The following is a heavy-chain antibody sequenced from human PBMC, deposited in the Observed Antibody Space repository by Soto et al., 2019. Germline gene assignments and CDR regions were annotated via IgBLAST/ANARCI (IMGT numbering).Heavy chain of an antibody. D-gene: IGHD4-17*01. V-gene: IGHV3-30*18. Sequence: GGSLRLSCAASGSTFSSYGMHWVRQAPGKGLEWVAIISYDGSNKYYADSVKGRFTISRDNSKNTLYLQMNSLRAEDTALYYCAKGVDSGDYGWFYFDYWGQGALVTVSS. CDR1: GSTFSSYG. CDR2: ISYDGSNK. J-gene: IGHJ4*02. CDR3: AKGVDSGDYGWFYFDY.